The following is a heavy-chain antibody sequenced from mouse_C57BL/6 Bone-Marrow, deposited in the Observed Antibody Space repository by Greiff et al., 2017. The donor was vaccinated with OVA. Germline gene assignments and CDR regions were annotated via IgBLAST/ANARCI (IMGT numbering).Heavy chain of an antibody. Sequence: EVQLQESGTVLARPGASVKMSCKTSGYTFTSYWMHWVKQRPGQGLGWIGAIYPGNSDTSYNQKFKGKAKLTAVTSASTAYMELSSLTNEDSAVYYCTRGQGYDYARDDWGQGTSVTVSS. D-gene: IGHD2-4*01. V-gene: IGHV1-5*01. CDR2: IYPGNSDT. CDR3: TRGQGYDYARDD. J-gene: IGHJ4*01. CDR1: GYTFTSYW.